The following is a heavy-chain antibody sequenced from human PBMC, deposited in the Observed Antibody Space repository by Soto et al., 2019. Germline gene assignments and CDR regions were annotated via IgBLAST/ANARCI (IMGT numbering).Heavy chain of an antibody. V-gene: IGHV4-34*01. CDR1: GGSFSGYY. J-gene: IGHJ3*02. CDR2: INHSGST. D-gene: IGHD2-15*01. CDR3: ARGFGYCSGGSCYPSQAFDI. Sequence: QVQLQQWGAGLLKPSETLSLTCAVYGGSFSGYYWSWIRQPPGKGLEWIGEINHSGSTNYNPSLKSRVTRSVDTSKNQFSLKLSSVTAADTAVYYCARGFGYCSGGSCYPSQAFDIWGQGTMVTVTS.